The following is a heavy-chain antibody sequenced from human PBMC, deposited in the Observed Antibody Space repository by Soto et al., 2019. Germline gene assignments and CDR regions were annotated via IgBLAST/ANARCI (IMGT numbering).Heavy chain of an antibody. CDR1: GYSFSSYA. Sequence: QVQLVQSAADVKKPGASVKVSCKASGYSFSSYAINWVRQAPGQGLEWLGWISGNNENTKYAQKFEGRVSMPTDTATTTAYMELRSLRTDDTAVYYCARDLFRWFGDSRMDYWGQGTLVTVYS. CDR3: ARDLFRWFGDSRMDY. J-gene: IGHJ4*02. CDR2: ISGNNENT. D-gene: IGHD3-10*01. V-gene: IGHV1-18*01.